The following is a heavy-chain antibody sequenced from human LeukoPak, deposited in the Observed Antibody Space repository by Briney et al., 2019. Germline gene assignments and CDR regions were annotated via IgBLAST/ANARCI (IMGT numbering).Heavy chain of an antibody. D-gene: IGHD3-22*01. J-gene: IGHJ4*02. V-gene: IGHV1-8*01. Sequence: ASVKVSCKASGYTFTSYDINWVRQATGQGLEWMGWMNPNSGNTGYAQKFQGRVTMTRNTSISTAYMELSSLRSEDTAVYYCAKASAMIVVVSKHFDYWGQGTLVTVSS. CDR3: AKASAMIVVVSKHFDY. CDR1: GYTFTSYD. CDR2: MNPNSGNT.